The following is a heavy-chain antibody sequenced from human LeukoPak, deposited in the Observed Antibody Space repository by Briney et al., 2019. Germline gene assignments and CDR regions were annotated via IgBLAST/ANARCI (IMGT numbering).Heavy chain of an antibody. CDR2: IDHSGST. CDR3: ATRLPTDY. CDR1: GGSFSDYS. D-gene: IGHD5-12*01. J-gene: IGHJ4*02. Sequence: SETLSLTCAVYGGSFSDYSWSRIRQPPGKGLEWIGEIDHSGSTNYNPSLKSRVTISVDTSKNQFSLKLSSVTAADTAVYYCATRLPTDYWGQGTLVTVSS. V-gene: IGHV4-34*01.